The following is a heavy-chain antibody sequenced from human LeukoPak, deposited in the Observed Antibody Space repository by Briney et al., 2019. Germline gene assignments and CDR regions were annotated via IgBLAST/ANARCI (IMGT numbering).Heavy chain of an antibody. CDR2: IWYDGSNK. D-gene: IGHD6-13*01. J-gene: IGHJ4*02. CDR3: AREWEAAAGHYFDY. CDR1: GFTFSSYG. V-gene: IGHV3-33*01. Sequence: PGGSLRLSCAASGFTFSSYGMHWVRQAPGKGLEWVAVIWYDGSNKYYADSVKGRLTISRDNSKNTLYLQMNSLRAEDTAVYYCAREWEAAAGHYFDYWGQGTLVTVSS.